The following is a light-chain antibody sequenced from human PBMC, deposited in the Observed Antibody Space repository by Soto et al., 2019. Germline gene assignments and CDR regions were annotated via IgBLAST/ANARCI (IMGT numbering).Light chain of an antibody. V-gene: IGLV2-14*01. CDR2: EVT. CDR3: SSYTSSGTLYV. J-gene: IGLJ1*01. CDR1: SSDIGGSKY. Sequence: QSVLTQPASLSGSPGQSITISCTGTSSDIGGSKYVSWYQQHPGKAPKLMIYEVTYRPSGVSDRFSGSKSGNTASLTVSGLQAEDEADYYCSSYTSSGTLYVFGTGTKV.